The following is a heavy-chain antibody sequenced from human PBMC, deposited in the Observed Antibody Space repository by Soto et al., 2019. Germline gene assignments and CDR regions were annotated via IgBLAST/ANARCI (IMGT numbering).Heavy chain of an antibody. J-gene: IGHJ6*03. Sequence: ASVKVSCKVSGYTLTELSMHWVRQAPGKGLEWMGGFDPEDGETIYAQKFQGRVTMTEDTSTDTAYMELSSLRSEDTAVYYCATIFPSGGAAGYYYYYYMDVWGKGTTVTVSS. D-gene: IGHD6-13*01. CDR3: ATIFPSGGAAGYYYYYYMDV. CDR2: FDPEDGET. V-gene: IGHV1-24*01. CDR1: GYTLTELS.